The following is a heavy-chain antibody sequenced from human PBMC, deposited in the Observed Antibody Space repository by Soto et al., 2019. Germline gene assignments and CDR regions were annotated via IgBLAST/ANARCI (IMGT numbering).Heavy chain of an antibody. CDR2: ISGGGGCT. CDR3: AKSPTRWFGDIKSSYGMDL. Sequence: PELSMRLSCSPSGFTFSHYAMSWVRQAPGQGLEWVSGISGGGGCTYYADSVKGRFTISRDNSKNTLFLQMNSLRAEDSAVYYCAKSPTRWFGDIKSSYGMDLWGQGPTVTVS. D-gene: IGHD3-10*01. V-gene: IGHV3-23*01. CDR1: GFTFSHYA. J-gene: IGHJ6*02.